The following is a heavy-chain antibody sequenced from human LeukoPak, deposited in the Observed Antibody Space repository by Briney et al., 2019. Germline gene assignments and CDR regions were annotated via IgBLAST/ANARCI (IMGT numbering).Heavy chain of an antibody. CDR2: IIPILGIA. V-gene: IGHV1-69*04. Sequence: ASVKVSCKASGGTFSSYAISWVRQAPGQGLEWMGRIIPILGIANYAQKFQGRVTITADKSTSTAYMELSSLRSEDTAVYYCAREGEYYGSGSYDGMDVWGQGTTVTVSS. J-gene: IGHJ6*02. D-gene: IGHD3-10*01. CDR3: AREGEYYGSGSYDGMDV. CDR1: GGTFSSYA.